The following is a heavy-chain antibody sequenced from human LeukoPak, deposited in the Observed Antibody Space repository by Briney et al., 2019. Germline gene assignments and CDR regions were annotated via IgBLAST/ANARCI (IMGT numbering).Heavy chain of an antibody. D-gene: IGHD1-14*01. Sequence: GGSLRLSCAASGFTFSNAWMSWVRQAPGKGLEWVGRIKSKTDSGTRDYAAPVKGRIIISRDDSKNTLYLQMNSLKTEDTAVYYCTAYKPLDYWGQGTLVTVS. V-gene: IGHV3-15*01. J-gene: IGHJ4*02. CDR2: IKSKTDSGTR. CDR1: GFTFSNAW. CDR3: TAYKPLDY.